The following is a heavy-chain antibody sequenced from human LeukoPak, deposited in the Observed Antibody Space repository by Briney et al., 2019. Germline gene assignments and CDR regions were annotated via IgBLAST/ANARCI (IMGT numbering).Heavy chain of an antibody. V-gene: IGHV1-24*01. CDR3: ARGEEDTAMVRNGMDV. J-gene: IGHJ6*02. D-gene: IGHD5-18*01. Sequence: ASVKVSCKVSGYTLTELSMHWVRQAPGKGLEWMGGFDPEDGETIYAQKFQGRVTMTEDTSTDTAYMELSSLRSEDTAVYYCARGEEDTAMVRNGMDVWGQGTTVTVSS. CDR2: FDPEDGET. CDR1: GYTLTELS.